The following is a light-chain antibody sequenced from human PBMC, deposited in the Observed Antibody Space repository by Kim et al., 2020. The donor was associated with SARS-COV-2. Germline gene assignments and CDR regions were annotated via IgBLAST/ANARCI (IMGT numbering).Light chain of an antibody. Sequence: VSPGERATHSCRASQNVSSNLAWYQQKPGQAPRLLIYGASTRATGSPARFSGSGSGTEFTLTISSLQSEDFAVYYCQQYNNWPLTFGGGTKVDIK. CDR1: QNVSSN. J-gene: IGKJ4*01. CDR2: GAS. V-gene: IGKV3-15*01. CDR3: QQYNNWPLT.